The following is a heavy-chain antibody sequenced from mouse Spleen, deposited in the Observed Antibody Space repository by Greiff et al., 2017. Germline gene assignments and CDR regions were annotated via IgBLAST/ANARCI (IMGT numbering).Heavy chain of an antibody. V-gene: IGHV14-4*01. Sequence: VQLQQSGAELVRPGASVKLSCTASGFNIKDDYMHWVKQRPEQGLEWIGWIDPENGDTEYASKFQGKATITADTSSNTAYLQLSSLTSEDTAVYYCTTPFLLRNYAMDYWGQGTSVTVSS. CDR3: TTPFLLRNYAMDY. D-gene: IGHD1-1*01. J-gene: IGHJ4*01. CDR1: GFNIKDDY. CDR2: IDPENGDT.